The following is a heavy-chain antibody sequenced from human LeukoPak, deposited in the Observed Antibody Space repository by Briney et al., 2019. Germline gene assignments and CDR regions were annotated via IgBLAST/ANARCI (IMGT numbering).Heavy chain of an antibody. CDR1: GYIFTNYW. V-gene: IGHV5-51*01. CDR3: ARQSGSASYRGSYVY. CDR2: IYPGDSDT. D-gene: IGHD3-10*01. J-gene: IGHJ4*02. Sequence: GESLKISCKGSGYIFTNYWIGWVRQMPGKGLELMGIIYPGDSDTRYSPSFHGQVTISADKSISTAYLQWNSLKASDTAMYYCARQSGSASYRGSYVYWGQGTLVTVSS.